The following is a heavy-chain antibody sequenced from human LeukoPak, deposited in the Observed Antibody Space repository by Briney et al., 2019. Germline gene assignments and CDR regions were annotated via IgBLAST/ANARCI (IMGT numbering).Heavy chain of an antibody. V-gene: IGHV4-30-2*01. J-gene: IGHJ4*02. Sequence: SETLSLTCAVSGGSISSGDYAWSWVRQPRGKGLEWIGYIFHTGHTSYTPSLMSRVTISVDMSKNQLSLKLTSVTAADTAVYYCARGFYGSGSQFDYWGQGTLVTVSS. CDR1: GGSISSGDYA. D-gene: IGHD3-10*01. CDR3: ARGFYGSGSQFDY. CDR2: IFHTGHT.